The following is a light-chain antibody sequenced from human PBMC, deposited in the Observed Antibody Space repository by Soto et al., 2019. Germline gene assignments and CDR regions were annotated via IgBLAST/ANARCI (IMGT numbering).Light chain of an antibody. CDR2: DAS. CDR3: QQYNSFSLTWT. CDR1: HSISTW. J-gene: IGKJ1*01. Sequence: DIQMTQSPSTLSASVGDRVTITCRASHSISTWLAWYQQKPGKAPNLLIYDASTLERGVPSRFSGSGSGTEFTLTISSLQPDDFATYYCQQYNSFSLTWTFGQGTKV. V-gene: IGKV1-5*01.